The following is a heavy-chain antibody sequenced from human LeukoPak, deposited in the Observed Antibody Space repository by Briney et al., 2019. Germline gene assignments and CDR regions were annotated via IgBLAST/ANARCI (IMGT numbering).Heavy chain of an antibody. D-gene: IGHD3-9*01. Sequence: PGGSLRLSCAASGFTFSHYWMSWVRQAPGKGLEWAANIKQEGSEKYYVDSVKGRFTISRDNSKNTVYLQMNSLRAEDTAVYYCAKGSIDWYYFDYWGQGTLVTVSS. CDR3: AKGSIDWYYFDY. CDR2: IKQEGSEK. CDR1: GFTFSHYW. J-gene: IGHJ4*02. V-gene: IGHV3-7*02.